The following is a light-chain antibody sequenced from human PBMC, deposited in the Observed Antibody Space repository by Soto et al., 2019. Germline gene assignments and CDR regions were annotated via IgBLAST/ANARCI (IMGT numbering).Light chain of an antibody. CDR3: QQYNNWPLT. Sequence: VLTQSPGTLSLSPGERATLSCRATQSISNNLAWYQQKPGQAPRLLIYGASTRATSIPARFSGSGSGTEFTLTISSLQSEDFAVYYCQQYNNWPLTFGGGTKVDNK. J-gene: IGKJ4*01. CDR2: GAS. CDR1: QSISNN. V-gene: IGKV3-15*01.